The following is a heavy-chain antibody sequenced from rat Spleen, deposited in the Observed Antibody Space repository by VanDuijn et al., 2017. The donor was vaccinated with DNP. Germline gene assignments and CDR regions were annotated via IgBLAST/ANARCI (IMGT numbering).Heavy chain of an antibody. CDR1: GFTFSDYY. J-gene: IGHJ2*01. CDR3: TKGAGTD. CDR2: ISYDGGST. D-gene: IGHD4-3*01. Sequence: VQLVESGGGLVQPGRSLKLSCAASGFTFSDYYMAWVRQAPTKGLEWVASISYDGGSTYYRDSVKGRFTISRDNAENTVYLQMNSLRSEDTATYYCTKGAGTDWGQGVMVTVSS. V-gene: IGHV5-20*01.